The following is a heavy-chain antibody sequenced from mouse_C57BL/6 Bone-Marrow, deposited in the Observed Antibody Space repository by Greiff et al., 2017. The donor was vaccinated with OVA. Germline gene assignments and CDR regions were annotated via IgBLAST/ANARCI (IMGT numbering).Heavy chain of an antibody. V-gene: IGHV1-53*01. Sequence: VQLQQPGTELVKPGASVKLSCKASGYTFTSYWMHWVKQRPGQGLEWIGNINPSHGGTKYTEKFTSKATLPVDKSSSTAYMQLSSLTSEDSAVYYCARYYYGNYVGWKTYAMDYWGQGTSVTVSS. J-gene: IGHJ4*01. CDR1: GYTFTSYW. CDR2: INPSHGGT. D-gene: IGHD2-1*01. CDR3: ARYYYGNYVGWKTYAMDY.